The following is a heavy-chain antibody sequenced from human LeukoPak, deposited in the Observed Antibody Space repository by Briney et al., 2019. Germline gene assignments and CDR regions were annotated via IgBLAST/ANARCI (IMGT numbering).Heavy chain of an antibody. CDR3: ARGSTVTVKTLGY. V-gene: IGHV1-8*03. J-gene: IGHJ4*02. D-gene: IGHD4-11*01. CDR1: GYTFTSYD. CDR2: MNPNSGNT. Sequence: ASVKVSCKASGYTFTSYDINWVRQATGQGREWMGWMNPNSGNTGYAQKFQGRVTITRNTSISTAYMELSSLRSEDTAVYYCARGSTVTVKTLGYWGQGTLVTVSS.